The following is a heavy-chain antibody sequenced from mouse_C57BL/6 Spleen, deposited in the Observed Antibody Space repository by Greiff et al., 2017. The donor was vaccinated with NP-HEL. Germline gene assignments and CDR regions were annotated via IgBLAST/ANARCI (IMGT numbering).Heavy chain of an antibody. J-gene: IGHJ1*03. Sequence: LVESGAELARPGASVKLSCKASGYTFTSYGISWVKQRTGQGLEWIGEIYPRSGNTYYNEKFKGKATLTADKSSSTAYMELRSLTSEDSAVYFCARRELGYFDVWGTGTTVTVSS. CDR3: ARRELGYFDV. CDR2: IYPRSGNT. D-gene: IGHD4-1*01. CDR1: GYTFTSYG. V-gene: IGHV1-81*01.